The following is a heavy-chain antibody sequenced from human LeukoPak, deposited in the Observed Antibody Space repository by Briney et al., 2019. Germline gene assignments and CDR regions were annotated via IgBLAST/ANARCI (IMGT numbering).Heavy chain of an antibody. CDR2: IYTSGST. V-gene: IGHV4-61*02. CDR3: AREGYDFWSGYYSYYFDY. Sequence: SETLSLTCTVSGGSISSGFCYWSWIRQPAGKGLEWIGRIYTSGSTNYNPSLKSRISISVDTSKNQFSLKLTSVTAADTAVYYCAREGYDFWSGYYSYYFDYWGQGTLVTVSS. CDR1: GGSISSGFCY. D-gene: IGHD3-3*01. J-gene: IGHJ4*02.